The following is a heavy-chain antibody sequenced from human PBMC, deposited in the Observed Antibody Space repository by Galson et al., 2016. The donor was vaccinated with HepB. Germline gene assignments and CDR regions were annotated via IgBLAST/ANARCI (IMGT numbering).Heavy chain of an antibody. J-gene: IGHJ5*01. Sequence: SETLSLTCTVSGGSISSSSYYWGWIRQPPGKGLEWIGSMYNSGSTYYNPSLKSRVTISVDTSKNQFSLSLSSVTAADTAVYYCARRIRYCGPACADDSWGHGTLVTVSS. CDR3: ARRIRYCGPACADDS. CDR2: MYNSGST. D-gene: IGHD2-21*01. V-gene: IGHV4-39*01. CDR1: GGSISSSSYY.